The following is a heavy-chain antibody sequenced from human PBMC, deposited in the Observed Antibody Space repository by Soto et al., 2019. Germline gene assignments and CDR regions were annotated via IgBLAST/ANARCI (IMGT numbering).Heavy chain of an antibody. J-gene: IGHJ6*02. CDR2: TYYRSKWYN. CDR1: GDSVSSNSAA. CDR3: ARDLSHDYYGSGSRRGHRYYYYGMDV. D-gene: IGHD3-10*01. Sequence: SQTLSLTCAISGDSVSSNSAAWNWIRQSPSRGLEWLGRTYYRSKWYNDYAVSVKSRITINPDTSKNQFSLQLNSVTPEDTAVYYCARDLSHDYYGSGSRRGHRYYYYGMDVWGQGTTVTVSS. V-gene: IGHV6-1*01.